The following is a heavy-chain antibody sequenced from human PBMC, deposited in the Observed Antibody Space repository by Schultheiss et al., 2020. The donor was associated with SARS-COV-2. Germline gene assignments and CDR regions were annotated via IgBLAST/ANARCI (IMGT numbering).Heavy chain of an antibody. CDR3: AYGIVT. V-gene: IGHV3-30*03. CDR2: ISYDGSNK. J-gene: IGHJ5*02. Sequence: GGSLRLSCAASGFTFSNAWMNWVRQAPGKGLEWVAVISYDGSNKYYADSVKGRFTISRDNSKDTLYLQMNSLRAEDTAVYYCAYGIVTWGQGTLVTVSS. CDR1: GFTFSNAW. D-gene: IGHD3-22*01.